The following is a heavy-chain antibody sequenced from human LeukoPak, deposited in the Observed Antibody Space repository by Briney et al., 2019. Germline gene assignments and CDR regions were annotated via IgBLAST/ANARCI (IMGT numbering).Heavy chain of an antibody. CDR1: GGSISSGSYY. D-gene: IGHD6-13*01. J-gene: IGHJ4*02. CDR2: MYSSGST. CDR3: VRGFQYSRSWYPKY. Sequence: SETLSLTCTVSGGSISSGSYYWSWIRQPAGKGLEWIGRMYSSGSTNYSPSLKSRATFSLDTSKKQFSLKLNSVTAADTAVYYCVRGFQYSRSWYPKYWGQGTLVTVSS. V-gene: IGHV4-61*02.